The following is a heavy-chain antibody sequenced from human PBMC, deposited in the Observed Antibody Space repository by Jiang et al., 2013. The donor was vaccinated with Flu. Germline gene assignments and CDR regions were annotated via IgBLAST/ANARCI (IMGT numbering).Heavy chain of an antibody. V-gene: IGHV3-73*01. J-gene: IGHJ6*02. Sequence: QLLESGGGLVQPGGSLKLSCAASGFTFSGSAIHWVRRASGKGLEWVGHIRSKTNRYATTYTASVKGRFTISRDDSKNTAYLQMNSLKTADTAVYYCTRLYYFDSSSPADYYYGMDVWGQGTTVTVSS. CDR1: GFTFSGSA. CDR2: IRSKTNRYAT. CDR3: TRLYYFDSSSPADYYYGMDV. D-gene: IGHD3-22*01.